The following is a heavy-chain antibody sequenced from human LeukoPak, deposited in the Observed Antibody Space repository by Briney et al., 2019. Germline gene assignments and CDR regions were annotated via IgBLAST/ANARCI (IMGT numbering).Heavy chain of an antibody. D-gene: IGHD1-14*01. CDR2: IGPTGTDR. Sequence: GGSLRLSCAASGFTFSSCGFNWVRQAPGKGLEWVSSIGPTGTDRYYADSVRGRFTISRDNAQNSMYLQMDSLRDEATAVYYCATETIGRHYDYWGQGTLLTVSS. CDR1: GFTFSSCG. J-gene: IGHJ4*02. V-gene: IGHV3-21*01. CDR3: ATETIGRHYDY.